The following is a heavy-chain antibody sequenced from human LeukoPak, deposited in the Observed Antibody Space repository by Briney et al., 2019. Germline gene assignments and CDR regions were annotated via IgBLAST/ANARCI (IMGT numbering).Heavy chain of an antibody. CDR2: IIPIFGTA. J-gene: IGHJ3*02. D-gene: IGHD2-8*01. Sequence: SVKVSCKASGGTFSSYAISWVRQAPGQGLEWMGGIIPIFGTANYAQKFQGRVTITADESTSTAYMELSSLRSEDTAVYYCAAGPHCTNGVCYGAFDIWGQGTMVTVSS. CDR1: GGTFSSYA. CDR3: AAGPHCTNGVCYGAFDI. V-gene: IGHV1-69*01.